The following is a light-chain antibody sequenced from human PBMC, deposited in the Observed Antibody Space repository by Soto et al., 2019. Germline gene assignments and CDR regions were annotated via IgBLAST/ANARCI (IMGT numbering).Light chain of an antibody. CDR1: QSVSTS. CDR2: DVS. CDR3: QERSNWPRLT. J-gene: IGKJ4*01. V-gene: IGKV3-11*01. Sequence: EIVLTQSPATLSLSPGERATLPCRARQSVSTSLAWYQQRPGQAPRLLIYDVSNRAAGVPARFSGSGSGTDFTLTISNLEPEDFASYYCQERSNWPRLTFGGGTTVEIK.